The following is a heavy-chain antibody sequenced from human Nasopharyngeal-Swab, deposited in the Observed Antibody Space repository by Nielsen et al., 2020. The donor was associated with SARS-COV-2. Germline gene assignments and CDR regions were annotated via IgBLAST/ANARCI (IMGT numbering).Heavy chain of an antibody. V-gene: IGHV3-72*01. D-gene: IGHD6-13*01. CDR2: TSNKANSYTT. CDR1: GFTFSDHY. Sequence: GGSLRLSCAASGFTFSDHYMDWVRQAPGKGLEWVGRTSNKANSYTTEYAASVKGRFTISRDDSKNSLYLQMNSLKTEDTAVYYCATTIGAAAQDYYYYYYMDVWGKGTTVTVSS. CDR3: ATTIGAAAQDYYYYYYMDV. J-gene: IGHJ6*03.